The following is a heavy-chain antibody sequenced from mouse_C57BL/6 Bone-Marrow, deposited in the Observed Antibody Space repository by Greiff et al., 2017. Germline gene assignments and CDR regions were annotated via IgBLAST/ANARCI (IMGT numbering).Heavy chain of an antibody. CDR1: GFSLTNYG. CDR3: ALYDGYYGYAMDY. Sequence: VKLQESGPGLVQPSQSLSITCTVSGFSLTNYGVHWVRQSPGKGLEWLGVIWSGGSTDYNAAFISRLSISKDNSKSQVFFKMNSLQADDTAIYYCALYDGYYGYAMDYWGQGTSVTVSS. V-gene: IGHV2-2*01. J-gene: IGHJ4*01. CDR2: IWSGGST. D-gene: IGHD2-3*01.